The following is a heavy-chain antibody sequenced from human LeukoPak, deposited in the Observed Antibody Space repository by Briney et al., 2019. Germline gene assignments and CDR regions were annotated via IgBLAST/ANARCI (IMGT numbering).Heavy chain of an antibody. CDR2: IYSKGTT. V-gene: IGHV4-4*07. D-gene: IGHD1-26*01. CDR1: GDSVSSFY. CDR3: ARLRYTGTSQYYFDS. Sequence: SETLSLTCAVSGDSVSSFYWSWVRQSAGKGLEWIGRIYSKGTTKYNLSLKGRVTISLDQSKNQFSLYLSSVTAADTAVYYCARLRYTGTSQYYFDSWGQGFLVTVSS. J-gene: IGHJ4*02.